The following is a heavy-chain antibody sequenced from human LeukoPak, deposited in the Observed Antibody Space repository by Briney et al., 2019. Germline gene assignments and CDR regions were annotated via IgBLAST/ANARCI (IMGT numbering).Heavy chain of an antibody. D-gene: IGHD3-10*01. Sequence: PGGSLRLSCAASGFTFSSYGMHWVRQAPGKGLEWVAVISYDGSNKYYADSVKGRFTISRDNSKNTLYLQMNSLRAEDTAVYYCEKAHFVYGSGSWHYYYGMDVWGQGTTVTVSS. CDR1: GFTFSSYG. CDR3: EKAHFVYGSGSWHYYYGMDV. V-gene: IGHV3-30*18. CDR2: ISYDGSNK. J-gene: IGHJ6*01.